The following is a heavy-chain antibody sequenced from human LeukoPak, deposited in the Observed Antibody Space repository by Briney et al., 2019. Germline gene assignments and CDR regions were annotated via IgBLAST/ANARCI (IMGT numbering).Heavy chain of an antibody. CDR1: GGSFSTYY. J-gene: IGHJ4*02. CDR2: IYYSGST. V-gene: IGHV4-59*01. D-gene: IGHD3-16*01. Sequence: PSETLSLTCTVSGGSFSTYYWSWIRQPPGKGLEWIGFIYYSGSTDYNPSLKSRVTMSPDTSKNQFSLKLSSLTAADTAVYYCVRAVISFGAAVAKGFDCWGQGTLVTVSS. CDR3: VRAVISFGAAVAKGFDC.